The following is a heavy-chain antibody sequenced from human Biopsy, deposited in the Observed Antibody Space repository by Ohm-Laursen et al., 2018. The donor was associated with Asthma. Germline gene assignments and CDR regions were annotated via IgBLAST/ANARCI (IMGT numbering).Heavy chain of an antibody. CDR3: ARAVSSSSYWYFDL. J-gene: IGHJ2*01. D-gene: IGHD6-6*01. V-gene: IGHV4-39*02. Sequence: SETLSLTCIVSGDAMSTSGSYWGWIRQSPGKVLEWIGSIYYSGRTYYNPSLESRVTISADTSKNHFSLKVTSVTAADTAVYYCARAVSSSSYWYFDLWGRGDLVTVSS. CDR1: GDAMSTSGSY. CDR2: IYYSGRT.